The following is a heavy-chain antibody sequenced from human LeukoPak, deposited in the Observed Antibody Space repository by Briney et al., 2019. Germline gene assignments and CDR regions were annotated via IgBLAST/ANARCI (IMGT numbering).Heavy chain of an antibody. D-gene: IGHD3-22*01. V-gene: IGHV3-21*01. Sequence: GGSLRLSCAASGFTFSSYSMNWVRQAPGKGLEWVSSISRSSNYKYYSDSVKGRFTISRDNAKNSLYLQMNSLRAEDTALYYCASSRYDSSGYYGIIGYWGQGTLVTVSS. J-gene: IGHJ4*02. CDR2: ISRSSNYK. CDR3: ASSRYDSSGYYGIIGY. CDR1: GFTFSSYS.